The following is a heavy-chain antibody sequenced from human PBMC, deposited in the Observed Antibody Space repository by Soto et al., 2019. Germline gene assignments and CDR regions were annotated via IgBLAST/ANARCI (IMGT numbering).Heavy chain of an antibody. D-gene: IGHD6-6*01. J-gene: IGHJ6*02. CDR2: IWYDGSNA. V-gene: IGHV3-33*08. Sequence: QVQLVESGGGVVQPGRSLRLSFATSGFIFSNFGMHWVRQAPGKGLEWVAVIWYDGSNAVSADSVKGRFTISRDNSKNTLYLQMSGLRSEDTAVYYCARDPRTARPSAMDVWGQGTTVTVSS. CDR3: ARDPRTARPSAMDV. CDR1: GFIFSNFG.